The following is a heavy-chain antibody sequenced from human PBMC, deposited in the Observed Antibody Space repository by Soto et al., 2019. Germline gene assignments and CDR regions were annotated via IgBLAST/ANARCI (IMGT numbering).Heavy chain of an antibody. CDR2: IYYSGST. J-gene: IGHJ4*02. CDR1: GGTISSWY. D-gene: IGHD1-26*01. V-gene: IGHV4-59*08. Sequence: QVQLQESGPGLVKPSETLSLTCTVSGGTISSWYRNWIRQPPGKGLEWIGYIYYSGSTNCNPSLKSRVTISVDTSKNQFSLKLSSVTAADTAVYYCARRYGSAIDYWGQGTLVTVSS. CDR3: ARRYGSAIDY.